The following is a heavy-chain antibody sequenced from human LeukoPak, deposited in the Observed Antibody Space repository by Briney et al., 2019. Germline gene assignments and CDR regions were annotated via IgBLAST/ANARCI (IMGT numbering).Heavy chain of an antibody. CDR3: ATDGAGFDT. J-gene: IGHJ5*02. Sequence: GGSLRLSCAASGFTFSSYWMHWVRQAPGKGLVWVSRINSDGSNTSYADSVKGRFTISRDNAKKSLYLQMNNLRAEDTAVYYCATDGAGFDTWGQGVLVTVSS. V-gene: IGHV3-74*01. CDR1: GFTFSSYW. CDR2: INSDGSNT.